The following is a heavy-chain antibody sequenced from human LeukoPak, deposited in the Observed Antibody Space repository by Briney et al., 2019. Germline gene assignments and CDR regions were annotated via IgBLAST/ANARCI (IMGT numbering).Heavy chain of an antibody. Sequence: GGSLRLSCAASGFTFSSYWMHWVRQAPGKGLEWVSAISGSGGSTYYADSVKGRFTISRDNSKNTLYLQMNSLRAEDTAVYYCAPDYYDSSGYYPNFDYWGQGTLVTVSS. J-gene: IGHJ4*02. CDR2: ISGSGGST. D-gene: IGHD3-22*01. V-gene: IGHV3-23*01. CDR3: APDYYDSSGYYPNFDY. CDR1: GFTFSSYW.